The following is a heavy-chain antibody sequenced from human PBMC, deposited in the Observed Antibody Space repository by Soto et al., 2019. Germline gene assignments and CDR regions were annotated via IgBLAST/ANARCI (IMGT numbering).Heavy chain of an antibody. V-gene: IGHV3-23*01. CDR3: AKGVPMVRGVDNWFDP. CDR2: ISGSGGST. CDR1: GFTFSSYA. J-gene: IGHJ5*02. Sequence: EVQLLESGGGLVQPGGSLRLSCAASGFTFSSYAMSWVRQAPGKGLEWVSAISGSGGSTYYADSVKGRLTISRDNSKNTLYLHMNSLRAEDTAVYYCAKGVPMVRGVDNWFDPWGQGTLVTVSS. D-gene: IGHD3-10*01.